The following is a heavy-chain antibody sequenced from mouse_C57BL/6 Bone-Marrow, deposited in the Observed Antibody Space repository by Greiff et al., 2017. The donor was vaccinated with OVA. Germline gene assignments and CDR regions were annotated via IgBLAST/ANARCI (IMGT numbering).Heavy chain of an antibody. CDR1: GYSITSGYY. CDR3: AREADYYGFAD. J-gene: IGHJ3*01. D-gene: IGHD1-1*01. V-gene: IGHV3-6*01. Sequence: VQLQQSGPGLVKPSQSLSLTCSVTGYSITSGYYWNWIRQFPGNKLEWMGYISYDGSNNYNPSLKNRISITRDTSKNQFFLKLNSVTTEDTATYYCAREADYYGFADWGQGTLVTVSA. CDR2: ISYDGSN.